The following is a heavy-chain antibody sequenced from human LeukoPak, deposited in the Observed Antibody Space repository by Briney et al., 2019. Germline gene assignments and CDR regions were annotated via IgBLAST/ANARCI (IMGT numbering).Heavy chain of an antibody. CDR1: GFTFSAYA. CDR3: AKDPASGSSYYFYGMEV. Sequence: HPGGSLRLSCTASGFTFSAYAMHWVRQAPGKGLEWVAVMSYDGGNKYYADSVKGRFTISRDNSKNTLYLQVNSLRPEDTAVYYCAKDPASGSSYYFYGMEVWGQGTTVTVSS. CDR2: MSYDGGNK. J-gene: IGHJ6*02. V-gene: IGHV3-30*18. D-gene: IGHD1-26*01.